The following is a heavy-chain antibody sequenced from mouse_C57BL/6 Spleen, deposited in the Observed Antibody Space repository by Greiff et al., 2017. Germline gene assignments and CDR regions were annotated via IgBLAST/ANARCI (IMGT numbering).Heavy chain of an antibody. V-gene: IGHV2-4*01. CDR1: GFSLTSYG. J-gene: IGHJ4*01. D-gene: IGHD2-4*01. CDR2: IWSGGST. Sequence: VKLQESGPGLVQPSQSLSITCTVSGFSLTSYGVHWVRQPPGKGLEWLGVIWSGGSTDYNAAFISRLSISNDNSKSQVFFKMNSLQADDTAIYYCAKPRLRRYAMDDWGQGTSVTVSS. CDR3: AKPRLRRYAMDD.